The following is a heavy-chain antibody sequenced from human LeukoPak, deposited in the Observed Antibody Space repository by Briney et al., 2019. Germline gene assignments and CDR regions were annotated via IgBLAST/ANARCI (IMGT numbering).Heavy chain of an antibody. V-gene: IGHV4-39*01. CDR1: GGSISSSSYY. J-gene: IGHJ3*02. Sequence: SETLSLTCTVSGGSISSSSYYWGWIRQPPGKGLERIGSIYYSGSTYYNPSLKSRVTISVDTSKNQFSLKLSSVTAADTAVYYCASHREVVEAFDIWGQGTMVTVSS. D-gene: IGHD3-22*01. CDR2: IYYSGST. CDR3: ASHREVVEAFDI.